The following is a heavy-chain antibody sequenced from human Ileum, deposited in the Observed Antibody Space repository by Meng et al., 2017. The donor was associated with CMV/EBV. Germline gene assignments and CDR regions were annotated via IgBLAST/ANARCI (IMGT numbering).Heavy chain of an antibody. CDR2: ISASGGST. J-gene: IGHJ4*02. Sequence: VQLVQSGGGVVRAGGSLRLSCAASGFTFSSYAMTWVRQAPGKGLKWLSTISASGGSTYYADSVKGRFTISRDNSKNTLSLQLNNLRAEDTAVYYCAKGATAFDYWGQGTLVTVSS. CDR3: AKGATAFDY. CDR1: GFTFSSYA. V-gene: IGHV3-23*04.